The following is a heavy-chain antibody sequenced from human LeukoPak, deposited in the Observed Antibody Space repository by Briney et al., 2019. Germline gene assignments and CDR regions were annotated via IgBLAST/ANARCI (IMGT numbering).Heavy chain of an antibody. Sequence: GGSLRLSCAASGFTVSSNYMSWVRQAPGKGLEWVSVIYSGGSTYYADSVKGRFTISRDNSKNTLYLQMNSLRAEDTAVYYCAKPARTDYADYWGQGTLVTVSS. V-gene: IGHV3-53*01. D-gene: IGHD1-14*01. CDR2: IYSGGST. J-gene: IGHJ4*02. CDR3: AKPARTDYADY. CDR1: GFTVSSNY.